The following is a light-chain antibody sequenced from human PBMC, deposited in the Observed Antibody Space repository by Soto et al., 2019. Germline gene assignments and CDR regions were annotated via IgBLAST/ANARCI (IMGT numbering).Light chain of an antibody. J-gene: IGKJ1*01. Sequence: DIQMTQSPSSLSASVGDRVTITCRASQCISNYSACYQQKPGKVPKLLIYAASTLQSGVPSRFSGSGSRTDYTLTISSLQPEDVATYYCQKYNSAQWTFGQGTKVEIK. V-gene: IGKV1-27*01. CDR1: QCISNY. CDR2: AAS. CDR3: QKYNSAQWT.